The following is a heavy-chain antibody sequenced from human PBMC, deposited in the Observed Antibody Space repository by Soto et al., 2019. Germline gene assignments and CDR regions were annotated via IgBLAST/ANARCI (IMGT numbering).Heavy chain of an antibody. CDR3: ARGGHCTNGVCPNWFDP. V-gene: IGHV4-34*01. D-gene: IGHD2-8*01. Sequence: SETLSLTCAVYGGSFSGYYWSWIRQPPGKGLEWIGEINHSGSTNYNPSLKSRVTISVDTSKNQFSLKLSSVTAADTAVYYCARGGHCTNGVCPNWFDPWGQGTLVTVSS. CDR1: GGSFSGYY. CDR2: INHSGST. J-gene: IGHJ5*02.